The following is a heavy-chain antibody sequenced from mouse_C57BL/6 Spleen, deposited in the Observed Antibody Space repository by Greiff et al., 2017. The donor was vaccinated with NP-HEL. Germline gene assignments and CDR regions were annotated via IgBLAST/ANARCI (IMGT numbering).Heavy chain of an antibody. V-gene: IGHV1-22*01. Sequence: EVKLMESGPELVKPGASVKMSCKASGYTFTDYNMHWVKQSHGKSLEWIGYINPNNGGTSYNQKFKGKATLTVNKSSSTAYMELRSLTSEDSAVYYCARSRWADAMDYWGQGTSVTVSS. CDR1: GYTFTDYN. D-gene: IGHD1-1*01. J-gene: IGHJ4*01. CDR3: ARSRWADAMDY. CDR2: INPNNGGT.